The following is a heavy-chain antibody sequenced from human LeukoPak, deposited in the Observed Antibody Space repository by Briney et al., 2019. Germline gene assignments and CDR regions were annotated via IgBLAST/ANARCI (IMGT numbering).Heavy chain of an antibody. CDR1: GYTFTSYY. J-gene: IGHJ4*02. CDR2: INPSGGST. CDR3: ARVPYDILTGRPAEFDY. D-gene: IGHD3-9*01. Sequence: ASVKVSCKASGYTFTSYYMHWVRQAPGQGLEWMGMINPSGGSTSYAQKFQGRVTMTRDMSTSTVYMELSSLRSEDTAVYYCARVPYDILTGRPAEFDYWGQGTLVTVSS. V-gene: IGHV1-46*01.